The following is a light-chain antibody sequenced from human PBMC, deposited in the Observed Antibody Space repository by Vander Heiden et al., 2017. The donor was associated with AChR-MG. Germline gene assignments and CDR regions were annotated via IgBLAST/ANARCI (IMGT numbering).Light chain of an antibody. CDR2: GSS. V-gene: IGLV1-40*01. CDR3: QSYDNSLSGSWV. Sequence: QSVLTQPPSVSGAPGQRVTISCTGSSSNSGAGYDVHWYQQFPGTAPKRLIYGSSNRPSGVPDRFSGSKSGTSASLAITGLQAEDEADYYCQSYDNSLSGSWVFGGGTKLTVL. J-gene: IGLJ3*02. CDR1: SSNSGAGYD.